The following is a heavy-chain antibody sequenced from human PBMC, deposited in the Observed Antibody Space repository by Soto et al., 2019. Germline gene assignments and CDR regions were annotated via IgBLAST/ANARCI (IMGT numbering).Heavy chain of an antibody. J-gene: IGHJ4*02. CDR3: AHRLSRTPASGSGSWGPYYFDY. V-gene: IGHV2-5*02. CDR2: IYWDDDK. D-gene: IGHD3-10*01. CDR1: GFSLSTSGIG. Sequence: QITLKESGPTLVKPIQTLTLTCTFSGFSLSTSGIGVGWIRQPPGKALEWLALIYWDDDKRYSPSLKSRLTITKDTSKNQVVLTVTNMDPVDTATYYCAHRLSRTPASGSGSWGPYYFDYWGQGTLVTVSS.